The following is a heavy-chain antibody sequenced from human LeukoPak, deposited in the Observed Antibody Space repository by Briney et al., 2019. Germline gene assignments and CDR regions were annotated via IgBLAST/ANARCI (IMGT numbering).Heavy chain of an antibody. V-gene: IGHV3-11*04. D-gene: IGHD6-19*01. CDR1: GFSFSDHY. J-gene: IGHJ4*02. Sequence: PGGSLKLSCVASGFSFSDHYMSWVRRAPGKGLEWLSYITGSSTIIKYADSVRGRFTISRDNAKNSVYLQMNSLRAEDTAVYYCARDYIRYSSGWCFDYWGQGTLVTVSS. CDR2: ITGSSTII. CDR3: ARDYIRYSSGWCFDY.